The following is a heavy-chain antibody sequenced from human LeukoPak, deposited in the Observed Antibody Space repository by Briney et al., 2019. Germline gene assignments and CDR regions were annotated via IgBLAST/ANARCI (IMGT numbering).Heavy chain of an antibody. J-gene: IGHJ4*02. Sequence: SETLSLTCTVSGGSISSSSHYWGWIRQPPGKGLEWIGSVYYSGNTYSNPSLESRVTISVDTSKNQFSLKVNSVTAADTAVYYCARGVHIVATIDYWGQGTLVTVSS. V-gene: IGHV4-39*07. D-gene: IGHD5-12*01. CDR2: VYYSGNT. CDR1: GGSISSSSHY. CDR3: ARGVHIVATIDY.